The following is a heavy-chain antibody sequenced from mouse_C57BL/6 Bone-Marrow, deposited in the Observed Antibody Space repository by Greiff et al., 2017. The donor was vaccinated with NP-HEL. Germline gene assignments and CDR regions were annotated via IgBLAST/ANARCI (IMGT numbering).Heavy chain of an antibody. CDR1: GYAFSSSW. J-gene: IGHJ2*01. V-gene: IGHV1-82*01. CDR2: IYPGDGDT. Sequence: VQLQQSGPELVKPGASVKISCKASGYAFSSSWMNWVKQRPGKGLEWIGRIYPGDGDTNYNGKLKGKATLTADKSSSTAYMQLSSLTSEDSAVYFCARSGTVVDYWGQGTTLPVSS. CDR3: ARSGTVVDY. D-gene: IGHD1-1*01.